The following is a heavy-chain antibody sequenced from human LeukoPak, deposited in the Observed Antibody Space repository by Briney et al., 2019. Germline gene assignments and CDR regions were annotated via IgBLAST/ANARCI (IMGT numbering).Heavy chain of an antibody. CDR3: ARDGERGGRLDY. D-gene: IGHD1-1*01. CDR1: GFTFSSYS. V-gene: IGHV3-33*08. CDR2: IWYDGSNK. J-gene: IGHJ4*02. Sequence: PGGSLRLSCAASGFTFSSYSMHWVRQAPGKGLEWVAVIWYDGSNKYYADSVKGRFTISRDNSKNTLYLQMNSLRAEDTAVYYCARDGERGGRLDYWGQGTLVTVSS.